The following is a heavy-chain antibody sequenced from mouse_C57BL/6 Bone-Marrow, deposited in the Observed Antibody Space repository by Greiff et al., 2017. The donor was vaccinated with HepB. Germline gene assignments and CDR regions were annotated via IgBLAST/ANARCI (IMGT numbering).Heavy chain of an antibody. CDR3: TTETAQATSWFAY. Sequence: VQLQQSGAELVRPGASVKLSCTASGFNIKDDYMHWVKQRPEQGLEWIGWIDPENGDTEYASKFQGKATITADTSSNTAYLQLSSLTSEDTAVYYCTTETAQATSWFAYWGQGTLVTVSA. V-gene: IGHV14-4*01. J-gene: IGHJ3*01. CDR2: IDPENGDT. D-gene: IGHD3-2*02. CDR1: GFNIKDDY.